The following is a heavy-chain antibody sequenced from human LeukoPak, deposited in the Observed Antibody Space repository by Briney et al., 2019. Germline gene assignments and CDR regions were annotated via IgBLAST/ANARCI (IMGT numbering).Heavy chain of an antibody. CDR3: ARENYYDSSAYY. D-gene: IGHD3-22*01. J-gene: IGHJ4*02. CDR2: ISISSSYI. Sequence: GGSLRLSCAASGFTFSSSAMSWVRQAPGKGLEWVSSISISSSYIYYADSVKGRFTISRDNAKNSLYLQMNSLRAEDTAVYFCARENYYDSSAYYSGQGTLVTVSS. CDR1: GFTFSSSA. V-gene: IGHV3-21*01.